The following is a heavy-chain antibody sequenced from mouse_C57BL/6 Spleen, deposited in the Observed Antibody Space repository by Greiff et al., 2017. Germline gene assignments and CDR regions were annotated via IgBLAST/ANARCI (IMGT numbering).Heavy chain of an antibody. V-gene: IGHV1-15*01. D-gene: IGHD2-3*01. CDR3: TRNGYYY. CDR2: IDPETGGT. CDR1: GYTFTDYE. Sequence: QVQLKESGAELVRPGASVTLSCKASGYTFTDYEMHWVKQTPVHGLEWIGAIDPETGGTAYNQKFKGKAILTADKSSSTAYMELRSLTSEDSAVYYSTRNGYYYWGQGTTLTVSS. J-gene: IGHJ2*01.